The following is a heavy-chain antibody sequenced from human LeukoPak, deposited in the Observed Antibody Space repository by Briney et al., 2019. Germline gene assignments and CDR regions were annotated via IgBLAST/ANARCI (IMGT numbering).Heavy chain of an antibody. CDR2: ISGSGGST. D-gene: IGHD3-22*01. J-gene: IGHJ4*02. CDR1: GFTFSSYA. CDR3: AKASYYDSSGYLYYFDY. V-gene: IGHV3-23*01. Sequence: GGSLRLSCAASGFTFSSYAMSWVRQAPGKGLEWVSAISGSGGSTYYADSVKGRFTISRDNSKNTLYLQMNSLRAEDTAVYYCAKASYYDSSGYLYYFDYWGRGTLVTVSS.